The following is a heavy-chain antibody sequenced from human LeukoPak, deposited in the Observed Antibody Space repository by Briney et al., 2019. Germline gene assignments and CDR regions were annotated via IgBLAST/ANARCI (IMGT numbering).Heavy chain of an antibody. CDR3: ARRWFGELSAGFDP. J-gene: IGHJ5*02. V-gene: IGHV3-64*02. Sequence: GGSLRLSCAASGFTFSNYAMHWVRQAPGEGLQYVSAISSEGGSTYYADSVKGRFTISRDNAKNSLCLQMNSLRAEDTAVYYCARRWFGELSAGFDPWGQGTLVTVSS. CDR2: ISSEGGST. CDR1: GFTFSNYA. D-gene: IGHD3-10*01.